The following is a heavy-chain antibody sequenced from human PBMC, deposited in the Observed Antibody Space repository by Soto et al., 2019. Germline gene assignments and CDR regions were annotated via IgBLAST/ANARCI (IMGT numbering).Heavy chain of an antibody. CDR2: INAGNGNT. J-gene: IGHJ6*03. CDR1: GYTSTSYA. CDR3: ARSRGGGYCSGGSCPKVYYYMDV. V-gene: IGHV1-3*01. Sequence: ASVKVSCKASGYTSTSYAMHWVRQAPGQRLEWMGWINAGNGNTKYSQKFQGRVTITRDTSASTAYMELSSLRSEDTAVYYCARSRGGGYCSGGSCPKVYYYMDVWGKGTTVTVSS. D-gene: IGHD2-15*01.